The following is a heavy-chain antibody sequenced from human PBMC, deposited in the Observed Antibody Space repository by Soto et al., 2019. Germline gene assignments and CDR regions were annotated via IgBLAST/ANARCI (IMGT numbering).Heavy chain of an antibody. CDR1: GGSISSGGYY. CDR3: ARGSDYYGSGRLYYYGMDV. D-gene: IGHD3-10*01. Sequence: QVQLQESGPGLVKPSQTLSLTCTVSGGSISSGGYYWSWIRQHPGKGLEWIGYIYYSGSTYYNPSLKSRVTISVDTSKNQFSLKLSSVTAADTAVYYCARGSDYYGSGRLYYYGMDVWGQGTTVTVSS. J-gene: IGHJ6*02. V-gene: IGHV4-31*03. CDR2: IYYSGST.